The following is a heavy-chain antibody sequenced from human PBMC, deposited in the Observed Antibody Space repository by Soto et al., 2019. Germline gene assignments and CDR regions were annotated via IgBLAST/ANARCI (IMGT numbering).Heavy chain of an antibody. J-gene: IGHJ6*02. D-gene: IGHD3-9*01. V-gene: IGHV3-15*07. CDR3: TTSGKGAVLRYFDWLYYYYGMDV. CDR2: IKSKTDGGTT. CDR1: GFTFSNAW. Sequence: PGGSLRLSCAASGFTFSNAWMNWVRQAPGKGLEWVGRIKSKTDGGTTDYAAPVKGRFTISRDDSKNTLYLQMNSLKTEDTAVYYCTTSGKGAVLRYFDWLYYYYGMDVWGQGTTVTSP.